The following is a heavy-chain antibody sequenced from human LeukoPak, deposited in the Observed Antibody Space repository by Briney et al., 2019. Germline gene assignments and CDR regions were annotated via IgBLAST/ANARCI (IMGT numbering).Heavy chain of an antibody. D-gene: IGHD3-22*01. CDR1: GFTFSSYA. CDR2: ISGSGGST. CDR3: ARFSHYYDSSGYYYVPWTDLGFGY. J-gene: IGHJ4*02. Sequence: GGSLRLSCAASGFTFSSYAMSWVRQAPGKGLEWVSAISGSGGSTYYADSVKGRFTISRDNAKNSLYLQMNSLRAEDTAVYYCARFSHYYDSSGYYYVPWTDLGFGYWGQGTLVTVSS. V-gene: IGHV3-23*01.